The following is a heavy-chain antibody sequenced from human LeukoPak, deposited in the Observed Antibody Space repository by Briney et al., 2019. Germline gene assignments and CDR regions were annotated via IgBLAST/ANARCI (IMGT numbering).Heavy chain of an antibody. J-gene: IGHJ4*02. Sequence: PGGSLRLSCAASGFTFSSYAMSWVRQAPGKGLEWVSSITGSSNHIYYADSLKGRFTISRDNAKNSLYLQMNSLRAEDTAVYYCARDLPPGDYGDYHGYWGQGTLVTVSS. D-gene: IGHD4-17*01. CDR2: ITGSSNHI. V-gene: IGHV3-21*06. CDR1: GFTFSSYA. CDR3: ARDLPPGDYGDYHGY.